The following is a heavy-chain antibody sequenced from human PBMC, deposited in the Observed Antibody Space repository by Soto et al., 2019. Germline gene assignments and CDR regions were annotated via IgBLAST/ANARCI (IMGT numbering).Heavy chain of an antibody. J-gene: IGHJ6*03. CDR1: GFTFDDYG. CDR2: INWNGGST. CDR3: ARELLGLRNMDV. D-gene: IGHD3-16*01. V-gene: IGHV3-20*01. Sequence: EVQLGESGGGVVRPGGSLRLSCAASGFTFDDYGMRWVRQAPEKGLEWVSGINWNGGSTGYADSVKGRFTISRDNAKNSLYLQMNSLRAEDTALYHCARELLGLRNMDVWGKGTTVTVSS.